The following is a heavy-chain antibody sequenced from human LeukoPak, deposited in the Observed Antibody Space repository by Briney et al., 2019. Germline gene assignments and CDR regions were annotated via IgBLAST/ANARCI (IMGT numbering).Heavy chain of an antibody. V-gene: IGHV3-30-3*01. Sequence: GGSLRLSCAASGFTFNSYAVHWVRQAPGKGLEWVAVISYDGSINFYAASVKGRFTISRDNSKNTLYLQMNSLRAEDTALYFCARDRRYCSGGSCYFDYFFDYWGQGTLVTVSS. J-gene: IGHJ4*02. CDR2: ISYDGSIN. CDR1: GFTFNSYA. D-gene: IGHD2-15*01. CDR3: ARDRRYCSGGSCYFDYFFDY.